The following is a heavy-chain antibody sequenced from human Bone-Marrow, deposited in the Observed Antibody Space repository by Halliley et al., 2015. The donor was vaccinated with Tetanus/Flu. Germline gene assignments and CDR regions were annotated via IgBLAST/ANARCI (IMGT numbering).Heavy chain of an antibody. CDR3: AGAGYSGYVGGYWYFDL. CDR1: GYNFSNFG. CDR2: ISVDNGNT. V-gene: IGHV1-18*01. Sequence: QVQLVQSGAEVKKPGASVKVSCKASGYNFSNFGVSWVRQAPGQGLEWMGWISVDNGNTNYAQSLQGRVSMTTDTSTSTAYMELRGLRYDDTAVYCCAGAGYSGYVGGYWYFDLWGRGTLVTVSS. D-gene: IGHD5-12*01. J-gene: IGHJ2*01.